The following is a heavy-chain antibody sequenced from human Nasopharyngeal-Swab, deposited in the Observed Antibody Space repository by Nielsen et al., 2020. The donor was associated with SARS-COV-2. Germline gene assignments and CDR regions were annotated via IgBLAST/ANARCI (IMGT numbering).Heavy chain of an antibody. V-gene: IGHV1-18*01. CDR3: ARDPAVYCSGGSCYSAGAHDDY. Sequence: ASVKVSCKASGYTFTSYGISWVRPAPGQGLEWMGWISAYNGNTNYAQKLQGRVTMTTDTSTSTAYMELRSLRSDDTAVYYCARDPAVYCSGGSCYSAGAHDDYWGQGTLVTVSS. J-gene: IGHJ4*02. CDR1: GYTFTSYG. CDR2: ISAYNGNT. D-gene: IGHD2-15*01.